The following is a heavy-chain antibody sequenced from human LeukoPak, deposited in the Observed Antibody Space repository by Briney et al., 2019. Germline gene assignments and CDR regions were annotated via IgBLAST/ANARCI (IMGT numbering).Heavy chain of an antibody. CDR2: IYPPTGGT. J-gene: IGHJ4*02. V-gene: IGHV1-2*02. D-gene: IGHD3-16*01. Sequence: ASVKVSCKTSGYTFTAYRVHWVRQAPGQGLEFMGWIYPPTGGTVLAEKFQGRVIMTRDTSITTAYMELSGLNFDDTAVYYCVRENWYYDHWGQGTLVTVSS. CDR1: GYTFTAYR. CDR3: VRENWYYDH.